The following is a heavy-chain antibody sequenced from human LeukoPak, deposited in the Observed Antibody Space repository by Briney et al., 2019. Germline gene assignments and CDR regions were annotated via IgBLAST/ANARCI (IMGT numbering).Heavy chain of an antibody. Sequence: GASVKVSCKASGYTFTSYYMHWVRQAPGQGLEWMGIINPSGGSTSYAQKFQGRVTMTRDTSTSTAYMELSSLRSEDTAVYYCARGGYNWNYVHYYYYMDVWGKGTTVTVSS. D-gene: IGHD1-7*01. CDR3: ARGGYNWNYVHYYYYMDV. V-gene: IGHV1-46*01. CDR1: GYTFTSYY. J-gene: IGHJ6*03. CDR2: INPSGGST.